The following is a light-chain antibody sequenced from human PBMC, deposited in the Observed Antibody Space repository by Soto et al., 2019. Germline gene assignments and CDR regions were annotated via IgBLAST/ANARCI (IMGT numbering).Light chain of an antibody. CDR2: EVS. J-gene: IGLJ2*01. CDR1: SSDVGSYNR. V-gene: IGLV2-18*02. Sequence: QSALTQPPSVSGSPGQSVTISCTGTSSDVGSYNRVSWYHQPPGTAPKLMIYEVSNRPSGVPDRFSGSKSGNTASLTISGLQAEDEADYYCSSYTSRSTVIFGGGTKLTVL. CDR3: SSYTSRSTVI.